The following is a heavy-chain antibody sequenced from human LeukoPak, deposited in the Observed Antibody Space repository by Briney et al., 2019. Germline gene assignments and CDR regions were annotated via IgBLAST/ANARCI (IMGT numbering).Heavy chain of an antibody. J-gene: IGHJ6*02. D-gene: IGHD4-17*01. CDR2: IYYSGST. CDR1: GGSISSYY. Sequence: SETLSLTCTVSGGSISSYYWSWIRQPPGKGLEWIGYIYYSGSTNYNPSLKSRVTISVDTSKNQFSLKLSSVTAADTAVYYCARSDYGDYVNGMDVWGQGTTVTVSS. V-gene: IGHV4-59*01. CDR3: ARSDYGDYVNGMDV.